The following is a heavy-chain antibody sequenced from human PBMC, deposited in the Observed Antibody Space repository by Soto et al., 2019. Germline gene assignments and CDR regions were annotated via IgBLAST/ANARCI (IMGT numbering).Heavy chain of an antibody. Sequence: SVKVSCKASGGTFSSYAISWVRRAPGQGLEWMGGIIPIFGTANYAQKFQGRVTITADESTSTAYMELSSLRSEDTAVYYCASAVTMVRGPSYGMDVWGQGTTVTVSS. CDR1: GGTFSSYA. V-gene: IGHV1-69*13. D-gene: IGHD3-10*01. CDR2: IIPIFGTA. CDR3: ASAVTMVRGPSYGMDV. J-gene: IGHJ6*02.